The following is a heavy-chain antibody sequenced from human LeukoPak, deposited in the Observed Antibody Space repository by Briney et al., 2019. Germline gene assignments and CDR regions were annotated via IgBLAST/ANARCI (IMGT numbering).Heavy chain of an antibody. V-gene: IGHV1-69*01. CDR1: GGTFSSYA. J-gene: IGHJ4*02. CDR3: ARSPIHCSSTSCYVPPDY. Sequence: SVKVSCKASGGTFSSYAISWVRQAPGQGLEWMGGIIPIFGTANYAQKFQGRVTITADESTSTAYMELSSLRSEDTAVYYCARSPIHCSSTSCYVPPDYWGQGTLVTVSS. D-gene: IGHD2-2*01. CDR2: IIPIFGTA.